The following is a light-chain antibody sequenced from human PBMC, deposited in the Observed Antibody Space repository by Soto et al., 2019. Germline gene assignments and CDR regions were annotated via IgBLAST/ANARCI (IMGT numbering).Light chain of an antibody. CDR3: QSYDSSLSGSVV. Sequence: QYVLTQPPSVSGAPGQRVTISCTGSSSNIGAGYDVHWYQQLPGTAPKLLIYGNSNRPSGVPDRFSGSKSGPSASLAITGLQGEEEADYYCQSYDSSLSGSVVFGGGTKLTVL. J-gene: IGLJ2*01. CDR1: SSNIGAGYD. V-gene: IGLV1-40*01. CDR2: GNS.